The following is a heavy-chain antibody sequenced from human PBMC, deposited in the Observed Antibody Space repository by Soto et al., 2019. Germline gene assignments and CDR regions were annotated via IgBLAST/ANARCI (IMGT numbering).Heavy chain of an antibody. CDR1: GGTFSSYA. CDR3: ASGNLQWPKDDAFDI. J-gene: IGHJ3*02. D-gene: IGHD6-19*01. Sequence: GASVKVSCKASGGTFSSYAISWVRQAHGQGLEWMGGIIPIFGTANYAQKFQGRVTITADESTSTAYMELSSLRSEDTAVYYCASGNLQWPKDDAFDIWGQGTMVTVSS. CDR2: IIPIFGTA. V-gene: IGHV1-69*13.